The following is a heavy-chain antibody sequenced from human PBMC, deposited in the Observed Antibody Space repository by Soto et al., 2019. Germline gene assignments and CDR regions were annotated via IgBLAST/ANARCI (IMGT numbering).Heavy chain of an antibody. CDR1: GGTFSSYA. D-gene: IGHD6-6*01. J-gene: IGHJ4*02. CDR3: SSQRRSIAARTDSDY. CDR2: IIPIFGTA. Sequence: QVQLVQSGAEVKKPGSSVKVSCKASGGTFSSYAISWVRQAPGQGLEWMGGIIPIFGTANYAQKFQGRVTITADESTSTAYMELSSLRSEDTAVYYCSSQRRSIAARTDSDYWGQGTLVTVSS. V-gene: IGHV1-69*12.